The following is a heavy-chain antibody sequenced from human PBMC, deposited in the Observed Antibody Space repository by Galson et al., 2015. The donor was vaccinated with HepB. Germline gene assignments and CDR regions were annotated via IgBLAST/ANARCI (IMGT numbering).Heavy chain of an antibody. D-gene: IGHD5-18*01. CDR3: ARDIPVDTAMVRDHEYFQH. J-gene: IGHJ1*01. V-gene: IGHV1-46*01. CDR1: GYTFTSYY. CDR2: INPSGGST. Sequence: SVKVSCKASGYTFTSYYMHWVRQAPGQGLEWMGIINPSGGSTSYAQKFQGRVTMTRDTSTSTVYMELSSLRSEDTAVYYCARDIPVDTAMVRDHEYFQHWGQGTLVTVSS.